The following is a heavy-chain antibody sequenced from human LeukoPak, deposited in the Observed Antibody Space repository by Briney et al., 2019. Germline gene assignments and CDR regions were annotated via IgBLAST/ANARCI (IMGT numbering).Heavy chain of an antibody. V-gene: IGHV3-30*02. D-gene: IGHD6-13*01. Sequence: GGSLRLSCAASGFTFSSYGMHWVRQAPGKGLEWVAFIRYDGSNKYYADSVKGRFTISRDNAKNSLYLQMNSLRAEDTAVYYCARGAAAAGTALFDYWGQGTLVTVSS. CDR2: IRYDGSNK. CDR3: ARGAAAAGTALFDY. CDR1: GFTFSSYG. J-gene: IGHJ4*02.